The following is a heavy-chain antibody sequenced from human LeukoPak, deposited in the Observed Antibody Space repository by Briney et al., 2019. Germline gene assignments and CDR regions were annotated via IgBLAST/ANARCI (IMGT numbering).Heavy chain of an antibody. D-gene: IGHD6-6*01. CDR1: GGTFSSYA. V-gene: IGHV1-69*13. Sequence: GASVKVSCKASGGTFSSYAISWVRQAPGQGLEWMGGIIPIFGTANYAQKFQGRVTITADESTSTAYMELGSLRSEDTAVYYCARDRSTADYYYMDVWGKGTTVTVSS. CDR2: IIPIFGTA. J-gene: IGHJ6*03. CDR3: ARDRSTADYYYMDV.